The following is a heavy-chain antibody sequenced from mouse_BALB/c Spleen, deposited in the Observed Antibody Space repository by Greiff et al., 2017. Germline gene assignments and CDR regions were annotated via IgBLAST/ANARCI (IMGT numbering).Heavy chain of an antibody. CDR2: INPYNDGT. CDR3: ARMGDYDGNGFAY. J-gene: IGHJ3*01. D-gene: IGHD2-4*01. V-gene: IGHV1-14*01. Sequence: VQLKQSGPELVKPGASVKMSCKASGYTFTSYVMHWVKQKPGQGLEWIGNINPYNDGTKYNEKFKGKATLTSDKSSSTAYMELSSLTSEDSAVYYCARMGDYDGNGFAYWGQGTLVTVSA. CDR1: GYTFTSYV.